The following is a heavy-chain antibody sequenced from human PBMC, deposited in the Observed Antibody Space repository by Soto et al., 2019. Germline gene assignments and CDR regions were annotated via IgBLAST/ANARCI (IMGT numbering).Heavy chain of an antibody. CDR3: AVRRDGYNYGFDY. Sequence: SETLSLTCTVSADSISSYYWSWIRQPPGKGLEWIGYIYYSGSTNYNPSLKSRVTISIDTSKNQFSLKLSSVTAADTAVYYCAVRRDGYNYGFDYWGQGTLVTVSS. D-gene: IGHD5-12*01. J-gene: IGHJ4*02. V-gene: IGHV4-59*01. CDR2: IYYSGST. CDR1: ADSISSYY.